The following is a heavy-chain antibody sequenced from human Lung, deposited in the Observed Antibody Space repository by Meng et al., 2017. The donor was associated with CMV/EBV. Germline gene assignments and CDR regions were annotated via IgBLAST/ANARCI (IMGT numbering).Heavy chain of an antibody. Sequence: VRLRESGPALVKPADTQSLTLAVSGASITNPNWWAWVRQPPGKGLEWIGEIPHRGSSAYNPSLKSRVSMSIDKSKNQFSLKLTSVTAADTAVYHCLRRSGGSVWGQGTLVTVSS. CDR3: LRRSGGSV. CDR1: GASITNPNW. D-gene: IGHD3-10*01. V-gene: IGHV4-4*02. J-gene: IGHJ1*01. CDR2: IPHRGSS.